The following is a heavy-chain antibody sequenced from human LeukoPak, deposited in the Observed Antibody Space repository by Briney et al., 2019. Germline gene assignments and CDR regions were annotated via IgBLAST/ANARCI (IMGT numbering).Heavy chain of an antibody. Sequence: KTSETLSLTCTVSGGSMTNNTFYWGWIRQPPGKGLEWIGSIYHTGPTYYNPSLKSRVTISVDTSKNQFSLKLSSVTAADTAVYYCARVLIWFGQLQNWFDPWGPGTLVTVYS. J-gene: IGHJ5*02. V-gene: IGHV4-39*07. CDR2: IYHTGPT. CDR1: GGSMTNNTFY. D-gene: IGHD3-10*01. CDR3: ARVLIWFGQLQNWFDP.